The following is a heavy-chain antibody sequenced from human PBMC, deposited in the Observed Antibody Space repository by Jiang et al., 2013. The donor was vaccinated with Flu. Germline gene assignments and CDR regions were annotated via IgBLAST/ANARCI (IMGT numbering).Heavy chain of an antibody. CDR1: GGTFSSYA. Sequence: SGAEVKKPGSSVKVSCKASGGTFSSYAISWVRQAPGQGLEWMGRIIPILGIANYAQKFQGRVTITADKSTSTAYMELSSLRSEDTAVYYCARDPPRDNPRDGMDVWGKGTTVTVSS. D-gene: IGHD1-1*01. CDR3: ARDPPRDNPRDGMDV. J-gene: IGHJ6*04. CDR2: IIPILGIA. V-gene: IGHV1-69*04.